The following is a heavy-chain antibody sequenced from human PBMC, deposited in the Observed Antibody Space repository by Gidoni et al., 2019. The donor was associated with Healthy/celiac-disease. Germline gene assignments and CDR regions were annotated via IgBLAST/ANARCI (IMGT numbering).Heavy chain of an antibody. CDR2: ISSSSSYI. CDR3: ARSSSWSADAFDI. J-gene: IGHJ3*02. V-gene: IGHV3-21*01. Sequence: QAPGKGLEWVSSISSSSSYIYYADSVKGRFTISRDNAKNSLYLQMNSLRAEDTAVYYCARSSSWSADAFDIWGQGTMVTVSS. D-gene: IGHD6-13*01.